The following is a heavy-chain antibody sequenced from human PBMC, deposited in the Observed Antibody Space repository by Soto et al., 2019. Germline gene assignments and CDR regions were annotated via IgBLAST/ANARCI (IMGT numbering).Heavy chain of an antibody. D-gene: IGHD5-12*01. CDR1: GGTFSSYA. V-gene: IGHV1-69*13. CDR2: IIPIFGTA. Sequence: SVKVSCKASGGTFSSYAISWVRQAPGQGLEWMGGIIPIFGTANYAQKFQGRVTITADESTSTAYMELSSLRSEDTAVYYCAKDPRGWLSLAEYFQHWGQGTLVTVSS. J-gene: IGHJ1*01. CDR3: AKDPRGWLSLAEYFQH.